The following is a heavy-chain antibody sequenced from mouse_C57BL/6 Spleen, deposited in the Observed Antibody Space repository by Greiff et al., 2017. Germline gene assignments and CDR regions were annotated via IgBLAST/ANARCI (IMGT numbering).Heavy chain of an antibody. CDR1: GYTFTSYW. J-gene: IGHJ2*01. D-gene: IGHD1-1*01. CDR2: IDPSDSYT. CDR3: ARDGTTVVARD. V-gene: IGHV1-59*01. Sequence: QVQLQQPGAELVRPGTSVKLSRKASGYTFTSYWMHWVKQRPGQGLEWIGVIDPSDSYTNYNQKFKGEATLTVDTSSSTAYMQLSSLTSEDSAVYYCARDGTTVVARDWGKGTTLTVSS.